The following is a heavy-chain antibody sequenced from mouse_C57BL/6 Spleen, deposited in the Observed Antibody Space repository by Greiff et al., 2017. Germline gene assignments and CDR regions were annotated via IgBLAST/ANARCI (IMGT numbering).Heavy chain of an antibody. CDR2: ISNLAYSI. Sequence: EVKVVESGGGLVQPGGSLKLSCAASGFTFSDYGMAWVRQAPRKGPEWVAFISNLAYSIYYADTVTGRFTISRENAKNTLYLEMSSLRSEDTAMYYCARQSSNYGAMDYWGQGTSVTVSS. V-gene: IGHV5-15*01. CDR3: ARQSSNYGAMDY. D-gene: IGHD2-5*01. J-gene: IGHJ4*01. CDR1: GFTFSDYG.